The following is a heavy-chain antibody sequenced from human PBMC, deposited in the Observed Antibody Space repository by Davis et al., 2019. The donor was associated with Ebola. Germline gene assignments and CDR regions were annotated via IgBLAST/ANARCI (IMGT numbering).Heavy chain of an antibody. Sequence: ASVKVSCKASGYTFTSYAMHWVRQAPGQRLEWMGWINAGNGNTKYSQKFQGRVTITRDTSASTAYMELSSLRSEDTAVYYCARMLGYCSGGSCYTSGWFDPWGQGTLVTVSS. J-gene: IGHJ5*02. CDR3: ARMLGYCSGGSCYTSGWFDP. D-gene: IGHD2-15*01. CDR2: INAGNGNT. V-gene: IGHV1-3*01. CDR1: GYTFTSYA.